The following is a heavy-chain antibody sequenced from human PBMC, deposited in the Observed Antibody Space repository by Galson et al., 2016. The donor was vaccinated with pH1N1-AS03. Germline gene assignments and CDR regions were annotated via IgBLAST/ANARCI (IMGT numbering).Heavy chain of an antibody. CDR3: ARDAPGAPVGASFDY. CDR1: GFTFTSYS. D-gene: IGHD1-26*01. V-gene: IGHV3-48*01. J-gene: IGHJ4*02. Sequence: SLRLSCAASGFTFTSYSMNWVRQAPGKGLEWISYIRSSGNTIYYANSVKGRFTISRDNAKNSVYLQMNSLRAEDTAVYYCARDAPGAPVGASFDYWGQGTLVIVSS. CDR2: IRSSGNTI.